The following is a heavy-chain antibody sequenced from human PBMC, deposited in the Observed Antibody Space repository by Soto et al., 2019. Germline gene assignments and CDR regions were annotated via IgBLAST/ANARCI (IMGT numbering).Heavy chain of an antibody. D-gene: IGHD3-16*01. J-gene: IGHJ4*02. CDR2: IYWDGYK. CDR1: GFSLRTSGVG. Sequence: QITLKESGPTLVKPTQTLTLTCAFSGFSLRTSGVGVGWIRQPPGKALEWLALIYWDGYKHYSPSLKSRLTTTEDTPKNQVVLKKTHMDPVDTATYYCAHKGGGDRILDYWGQGTLVTVSS. V-gene: IGHV2-5*02. CDR3: AHKGGGDRILDY.